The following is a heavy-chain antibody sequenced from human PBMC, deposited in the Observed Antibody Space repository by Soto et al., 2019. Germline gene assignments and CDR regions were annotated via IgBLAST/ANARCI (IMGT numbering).Heavy chain of an antibody. CDR1: GFTFRGYA. J-gene: IGHJ4*02. V-gene: IGHV3-30*18. CDR3: AKDVGDKGHFDS. Sequence: QVQLVESGGGVVQPGGSLRLSCVASGFTFRGYAMHWVRQTPEKGLEWVAVISYDGSDQHYQQSVKGRFNISRDNPKNTLYLQMNSLRPEDTAVYYCAKDVGDKGHFDSWGQGALVTVSS. D-gene: IGHD1-26*01. CDR2: ISYDGSDQ.